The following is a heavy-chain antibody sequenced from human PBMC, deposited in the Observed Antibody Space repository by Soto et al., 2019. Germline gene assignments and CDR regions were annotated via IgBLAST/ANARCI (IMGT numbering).Heavy chain of an antibody. D-gene: IGHD2-15*01. CDR3: AKDHGSRSIYYYYGMDV. CDR2: ISYDGSNK. CDR1: GFTFSSYV. Sequence: GGSLRPSCAASGFTFSSYVMHWVRQAPGKGLEWVAVISYDGSNKYYADSVKGRFTISRDNSKNTLYLQMNSLRAEDTAVYYCAKDHGSRSIYYYYGMDVWGQGTTVTVSS. V-gene: IGHV3-30*18. J-gene: IGHJ6*02.